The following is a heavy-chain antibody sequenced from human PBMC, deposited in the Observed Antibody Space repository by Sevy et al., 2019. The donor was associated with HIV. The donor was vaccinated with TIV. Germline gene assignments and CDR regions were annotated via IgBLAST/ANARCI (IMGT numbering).Heavy chain of an antibody. Sequence: GGSLRLSCAASGFTFNTHVMNWVRQAPGKGLEWVSSISGFGNTYYAESVRGRFTISRDNAKNTLYLQMNSLGADDTAVYYCAKVLNPALESMMEVTVRSLKGFDVWGQGTMVTVSS. CDR3: AKVLNPALESMMEVTVRSLKGFDV. V-gene: IGHV3-23*01. CDR1: GFTFNTHV. CDR2: ISGFGNT. J-gene: IGHJ3*01. D-gene: IGHD3-22*01.